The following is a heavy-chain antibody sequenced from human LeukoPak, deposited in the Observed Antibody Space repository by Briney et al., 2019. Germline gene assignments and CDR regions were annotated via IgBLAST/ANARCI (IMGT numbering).Heavy chain of an antibody. J-gene: IGHJ5*02. CDR2: LYTTWST. Sequence: SETLSLTCTLSGVSMNYYFWNWIRQPAGKGLEWIGRLYTTWSTTYNPYLKSRVTIPIDTTKNQFSMKLTSVTDADTAVYYCARDYYDSSGYYGKWSWFDPWGQGILVIVSS. CDR3: ARDYYDSSGYYGKWSWFDP. V-gene: IGHV4-4*07. CDR1: GVSMNYYF. D-gene: IGHD3-22*01.